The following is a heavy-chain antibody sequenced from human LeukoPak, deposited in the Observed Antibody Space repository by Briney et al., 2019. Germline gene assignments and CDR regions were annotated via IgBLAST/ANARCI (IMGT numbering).Heavy chain of an antibody. J-gene: IGHJ4*02. V-gene: IGHV3-23*01. CDR1: GFTFSSYA. CDR3: AIASGYSSGWYYFDY. D-gene: IGHD6-19*01. Sequence: PGGSLRLSCAASGFTFSSYAMSWVRQAPGKGLEWVSAISGSGGSTYYADSVKGRFTISRDNSKNTLYLQMNSLRAEDTAVYYCAIASGYSSGWYYFDYWGQGTLVTVSS. CDR2: ISGSGGST.